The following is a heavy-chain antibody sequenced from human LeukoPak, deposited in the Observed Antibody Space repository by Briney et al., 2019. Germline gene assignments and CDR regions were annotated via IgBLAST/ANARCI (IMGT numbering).Heavy chain of an antibody. J-gene: IGHJ4*02. D-gene: IGHD2-15*01. CDR3: ARVQRDCSGGSCYNY. CDR1: GFTFSSYS. V-gene: IGHV3-21*01. Sequence: GGSLRLSGAASGFTFSSYSMNWVRQAPGKGLEWVSSISSSSSYIYYADSVKGRFTISRDNAKNSLYLQMNSLRAEDTAVYYCARVQRDCSGGSCYNYWGQGTLVTVSS. CDR2: ISSSSSYI.